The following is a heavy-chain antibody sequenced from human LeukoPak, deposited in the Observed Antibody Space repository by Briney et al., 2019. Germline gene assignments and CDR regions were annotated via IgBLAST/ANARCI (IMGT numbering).Heavy chain of an antibody. CDR1: GFTVSSNY. J-gene: IGHJ2*01. Sequence: GGSLRLSCAASGFTVSSNYMSWVRHAPGKGLEWVSVIYSGGSTYYADSVNGRFTISGEDTKTTLYLQMTSLRAEDTAGYYCARDRWDDGSGFWYFDLWGRGTLVTVSS. CDR2: IYSGGST. D-gene: IGHD3-10*01. CDR3: ARDRWDDGSGFWYFDL. V-gene: IGHV3-53*01.